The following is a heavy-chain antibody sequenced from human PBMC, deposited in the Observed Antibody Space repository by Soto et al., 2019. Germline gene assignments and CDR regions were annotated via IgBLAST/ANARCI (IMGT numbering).Heavy chain of an antibody. J-gene: IGHJ4*02. Sequence: PSETLSLTCPVSGGSMSSSYYWTWIRQSPGKGLEWIGYIYYTGSTNSNPSLKSRVTISVDRSKNQFSLKLSSVTAADTAVYYCARGPPFHWGQGTLVTVSS. CDR3: ARGPPFH. V-gene: IGHV4-61*05. D-gene: IGHD3-16*01. CDR1: GGSMSSSYY. CDR2: IYYTGST.